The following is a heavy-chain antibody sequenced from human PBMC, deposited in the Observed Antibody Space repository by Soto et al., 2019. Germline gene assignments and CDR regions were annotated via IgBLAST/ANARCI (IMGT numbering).Heavy chain of an antibody. V-gene: IGHV3-74*01. J-gene: IGHJ4*02. CDR1: GFTFSSYW. CDR2: INSDGSST. D-gene: IGHD3-10*01. Sequence: PGGSLRLSCAASGFTFSSYWMHWVRQAPGKGLVWVSRINSDGSSTSYADSVKGRFTISRDNAKNTLYLQMNSLRAEDTAVYYCARRAPGSNFDYWGQGTLVTVSS. CDR3: ARRAPGSNFDY.